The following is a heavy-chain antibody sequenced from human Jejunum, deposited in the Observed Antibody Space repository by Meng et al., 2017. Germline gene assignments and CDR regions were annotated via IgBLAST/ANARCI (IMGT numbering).Heavy chain of an antibody. CDR2: IYYSGAT. Sequence: QGQLQEAGPGLGKPAQTRARTGTVSGASISGADYSWSWIRQPPGKGLEWIGYIYYSGATYSNPSLKSRATISIDTSKNQFSLRLTSVTAADTAVYYCVREKRRTYYFDYWGQGTLVTVSS. J-gene: IGHJ4*02. CDR1: GASISGADYS. D-gene: IGHD3-16*01. CDR3: VREKRRTYYFDY. V-gene: IGHV4-30-4*01.